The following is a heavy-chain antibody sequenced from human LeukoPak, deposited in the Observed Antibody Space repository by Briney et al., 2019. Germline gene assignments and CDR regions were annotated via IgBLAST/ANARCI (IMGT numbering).Heavy chain of an antibody. J-gene: IGHJ4*02. CDR2: TRNKANSYTT. D-gene: IGHD3-3*01. CDR1: GFTFSSYW. V-gene: IGHV3-72*01. Sequence: GGSLRLSCAASGFTFSSYWMSWVRRAPGKGLEWVGRTRNKANSYTTEYAASVKGRFTISRDDSKNSLYLQMDSLKTEDTAVYYCASPPIYDFWSGYYLHWGQGTLVTVSS. CDR3: ASPPIYDFWSGYYLH.